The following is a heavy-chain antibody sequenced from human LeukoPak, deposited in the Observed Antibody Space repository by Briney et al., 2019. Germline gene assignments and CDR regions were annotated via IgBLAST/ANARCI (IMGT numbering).Heavy chain of an antibody. D-gene: IGHD5-18*01. Sequence: PGGSLRLSCAASGFTFSSYEMNWVRQAPGKGLEWVSYISSSGSTIYYADSVKGRFTISRDNAKNSLYLQTNSLRAEDTAVYYCARASRGYSYGYNYWGQGTLVTVSS. J-gene: IGHJ4*02. CDR3: ARASRGYSYGYNY. CDR2: ISSSGSTI. CDR1: GFTFSSYE. V-gene: IGHV3-48*03.